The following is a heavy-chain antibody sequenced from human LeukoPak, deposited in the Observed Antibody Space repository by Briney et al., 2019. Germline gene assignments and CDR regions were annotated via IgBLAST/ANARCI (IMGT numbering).Heavy chain of an antibody. CDR3: ARVCSSTSCYGHYFDY. D-gene: IGHD2-2*01. J-gene: IGHJ4*02. V-gene: IGHV3-48*02. CDR2: ISSSSTI. CDR1: GFTFSSYS. Sequence: GGSLRLSCAASGFTFSSYSMNWVRQAPGKGLEWVSYISSSSTIYYADSVKGRFTISRDNAKNSLYLQMNSLRDEDTAVYYCARVCSSTSCYGHYFDYWGQGTLVTVSS.